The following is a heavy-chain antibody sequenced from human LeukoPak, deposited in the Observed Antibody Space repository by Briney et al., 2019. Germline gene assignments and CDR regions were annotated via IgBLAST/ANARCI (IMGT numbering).Heavy chain of an antibody. Sequence: ASVKVSCKASGYTFTSYAMHWVGQAPGQRLEWMGWINAGNGNTKYSQKFQGRITITRDTSASTAYMELSSLRSEDTAVYYCARVWRQWLAFDAFDIWGQGTMVTVSS. CDR3: ARVWRQWLAFDAFDI. CDR2: INAGNGNT. CDR1: GYTFTSYA. D-gene: IGHD6-19*01. V-gene: IGHV1-3*01. J-gene: IGHJ3*02.